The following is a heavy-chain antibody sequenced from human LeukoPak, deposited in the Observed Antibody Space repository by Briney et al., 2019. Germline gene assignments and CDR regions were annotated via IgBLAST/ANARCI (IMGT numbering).Heavy chain of an antibody. J-gene: IGHJ4*02. V-gene: IGHV3-9*01. Sequence: AGGSPRLSCAASGFTFDDYAMHWVRQAPGKGLEWVSGISWNSGSIGYADSVKGRFTISRDNAKNSLYLQMNSLRAEDTALYYCAISSSWYGYYFDYWGQGTLVTVSS. CDR2: ISWNSGSI. D-gene: IGHD6-13*01. CDR1: GFTFDDYA. CDR3: AISSSWYGYYFDY.